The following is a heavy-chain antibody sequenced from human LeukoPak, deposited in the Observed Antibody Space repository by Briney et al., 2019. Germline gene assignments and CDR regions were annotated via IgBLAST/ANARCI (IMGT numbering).Heavy chain of an antibody. V-gene: IGHV1-8*01. Sequence: ASVKVSCKAFGYTFTTYDINWVRQATGQGLEWMGWVNPSSGVTRYGQKFQGRVTMTRNTSISTAYMELGSLRSEDTAVYYCAKNYDFLTGSSWGQGTLVTVSS. J-gene: IGHJ4*02. CDR1: GYTFTTYD. CDR3: AKNYDFLTGSS. CDR2: VNPSSGVT. D-gene: IGHD3-9*01.